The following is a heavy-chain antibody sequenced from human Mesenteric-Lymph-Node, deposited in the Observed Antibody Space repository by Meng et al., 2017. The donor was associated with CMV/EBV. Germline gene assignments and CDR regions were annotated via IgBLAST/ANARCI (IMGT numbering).Heavy chain of an antibody. CDR1: GYPFSSYG. D-gene: IGHD3-3*01. V-gene: IGHV1-8*03. CDR2: ISPNNRDA. J-gene: IGHJ5*02. CDR3: ARGSTGITIFGVVIIQGWFDP. Sequence: ASVKVSCKASGYPFSSYGVAWVRQVPGQGLEWVGWISPNNRDANYAQKFQGRVTITRNTSISTAYMELSSLRSEDTAVYYCARGSTGITIFGVVIIQGWFDPWGQGTLVTVSS.